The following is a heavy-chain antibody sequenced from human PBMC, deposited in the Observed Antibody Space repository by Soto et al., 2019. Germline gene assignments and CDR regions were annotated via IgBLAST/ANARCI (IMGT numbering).Heavy chain of an antibody. V-gene: IGHV3-30*18. CDR2: ISYDGRNK. CDR1: GFTFSSYG. D-gene: IGHD6-19*01. J-gene: IGHJ6*02. Sequence: SLRLSCAASGFTFSSYGMHWVRHAPGKGLEWVAVISYDGRNKYYADSVKGRFTISRDNSKNTLYLQMGSLRAEDTAVYYCVKDGSSGWPYYYGLDVWGQGTTVTVSS. CDR3: VKDGSSGWPYYYGLDV.